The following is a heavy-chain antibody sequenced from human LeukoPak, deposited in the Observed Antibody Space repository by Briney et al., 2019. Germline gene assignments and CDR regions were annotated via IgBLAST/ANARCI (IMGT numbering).Heavy chain of an antibody. D-gene: IGHD3-10*01. CDR3: AKEVRGVIMEGYLDH. Sequence: GGSLILSCAASGFTFSSYGMPWVRQAPGKGPERVAVISNDGSMKYYAGSAKGRFTISRDSSKNTRDLQINSLRAEDLAVYYCAKEVRGVIMEGYLDHWGQGLVVSVFS. J-gene: IGHJ4*02. CDR1: GFTFSSYG. V-gene: IGHV3-30*18. CDR2: ISNDGSMK.